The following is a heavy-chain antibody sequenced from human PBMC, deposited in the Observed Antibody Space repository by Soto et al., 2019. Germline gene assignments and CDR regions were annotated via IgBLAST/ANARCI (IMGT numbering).Heavy chain of an antibody. D-gene: IGHD2-8*01. J-gene: IGHJ6*02. V-gene: IGHV3-33*01. CDR2: IWYDGSNK. CDR1: GFTFSSYG. CDR3: ARDRAKWDYYYYGMDV. Sequence: QVQLVESGGGVVQPGRSLRLPCAASGFTFSSYGMHWVRQAPGKGLEWVAVIWYDGSNKYYADSVKGRFTISRDNSKNTLYLQMNSLRAEDTAVYYWARDRAKWDYYYYGMDVWGQGTTVTVSS.